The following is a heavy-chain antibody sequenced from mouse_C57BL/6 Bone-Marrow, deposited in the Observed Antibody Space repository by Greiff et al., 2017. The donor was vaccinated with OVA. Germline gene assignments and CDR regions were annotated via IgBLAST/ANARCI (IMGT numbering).Heavy chain of an antibody. Sequence: EVQLQQSVAELVRPGASVKLSCTASGFNIKNTYMHWVKQRPEQGLEWIGRIDPANGNTKYAPKFQGKATITADTSSNTAYLQLSSLPSDDTAIYYCARFITTVVEAYYFDYWGQGTTLTVSS. CDR3: ARFITTVVEAYYFDY. J-gene: IGHJ2*01. D-gene: IGHD1-1*01. V-gene: IGHV14-3*01. CDR2: IDPANGNT. CDR1: GFNIKNTY.